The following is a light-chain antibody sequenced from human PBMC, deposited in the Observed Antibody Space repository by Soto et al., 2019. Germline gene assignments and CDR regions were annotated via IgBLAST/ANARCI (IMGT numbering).Light chain of an antibody. CDR2: GAS. CDR3: QQYGSSPLT. J-gene: IGKJ4*01. CDR1: QSVSSSY. Sequence: EIVLTQSPGTLSLSPGERATLSCRASQSVSSSYFAWYQQKPGQAPRLLIYGASSRATGIPDRFTGSASGTDFTLTISRLETEDFAVYYCQQYGSSPLTFGGGTKVEIK. V-gene: IGKV3-20*01.